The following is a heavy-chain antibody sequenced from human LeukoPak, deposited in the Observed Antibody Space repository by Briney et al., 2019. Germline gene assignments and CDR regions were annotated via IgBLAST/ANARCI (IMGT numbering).Heavy chain of an antibody. J-gene: IGHJ4*02. V-gene: IGHV4-30-2*01. CDR3: ARGHVGAVAGPKRGFIDY. D-gene: IGHD6-19*01. Sequence: PSQTLSLTCTVSGGSISSGGYYWSWIRQPPGKGLEWIGEINHSGSTNYNPSLKSRVTISVDTSKNQFSLKLSSVTAADTAVYYCARGHVGAVAGPKRGFIDYWGQGTLVTVSS. CDR2: INHSGST. CDR1: GGSISSGGYY.